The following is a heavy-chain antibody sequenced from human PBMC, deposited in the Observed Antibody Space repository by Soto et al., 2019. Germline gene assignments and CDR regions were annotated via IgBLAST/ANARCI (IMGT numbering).Heavy chain of an antibody. Sequence: QVRLQESGPGLVKPSETLSLTCTVSGASISRYYWSWIRQSPGKGLEWIGYLYNTGSTIYNPSLKRRVTISVNTSKNQSSLKTQSVTAADTAVYYCARDLWGYCGVECYPLAVWGQGTTVTVSS. CDR1: GASISRYY. CDR2: LYNTGST. V-gene: IGHV4-59*01. CDR3: ARDLWGYCGVECYPLAV. J-gene: IGHJ6*02. D-gene: IGHD2-21*01.